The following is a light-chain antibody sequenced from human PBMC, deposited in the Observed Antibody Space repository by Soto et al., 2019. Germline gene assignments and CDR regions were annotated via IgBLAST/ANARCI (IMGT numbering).Light chain of an antibody. J-gene: IGKJ2*02. CDR3: MQALQTPWT. CDR1: QRLLHGNGYNY. Sequence: DIVMTQSPLSLPVTPGEPASISCRSSQRLLHGNGYNYLDWYLQKPGQSPQLLIYLASSRASGVPNRFSGSGSGTDFTLKISRVDAEDVGVYYCMQALQTPWTFGQGTKLEIK. V-gene: IGKV2-28*01. CDR2: LAS.